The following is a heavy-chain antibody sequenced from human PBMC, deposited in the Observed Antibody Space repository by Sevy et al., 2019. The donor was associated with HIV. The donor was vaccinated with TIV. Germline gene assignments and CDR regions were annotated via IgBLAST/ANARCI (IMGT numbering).Heavy chain of an antibody. D-gene: IGHD1-1*01. J-gene: IGHJ1*01. CDR2: ISFDASNK. CDR3: ALERLSSDVAEYFQN. V-gene: IGHV3-30*04. CDR1: GFTFSRYS. Sequence: GGSLMLSCAASGFTFSRYSMHWVRQAPGKGLEWVDTISFDASNKHYADSVKGRFTISRDNFQNSLFLQMNSLRPEDTAVYYCALERLSSDVAEYFQNWGQGTLVTVSS.